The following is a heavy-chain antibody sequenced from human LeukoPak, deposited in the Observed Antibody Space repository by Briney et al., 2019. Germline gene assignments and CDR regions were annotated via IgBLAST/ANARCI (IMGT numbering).Heavy chain of an antibody. Sequence: SETLSLTCTVSGGSISSSSYYWGWIRQPPGKGLEWIGTIYYSGSTYYNPSLKSRVTISVDASKNQFSLKLSSVTAADTAAYYCATPSYDYVWGSYRYGDYWGQGTLVTVSS. J-gene: IGHJ4*02. D-gene: IGHD3-16*02. CDR1: GGSISSSSYY. CDR2: IYYSGST. V-gene: IGHV4-39*01. CDR3: ATPSYDYVWGSYRYGDY.